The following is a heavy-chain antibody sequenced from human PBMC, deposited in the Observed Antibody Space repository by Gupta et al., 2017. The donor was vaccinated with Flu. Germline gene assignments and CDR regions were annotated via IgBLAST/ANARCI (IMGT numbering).Heavy chain of an antibody. J-gene: IGHJ5*02. CDR2: VYHTGRA. Sequence: MSSYYWAWHRQPPGKGLEWIAYVYHTGRAYYNASLKDRVTISLDTSQKKFYLQLRSVTAADTAVYYGARGLNWDYFLAFDPWGQGARGNVSS. CDR1: MSSYY. CDR3: ARGLNWDYFLAFDP. D-gene: IGHD3-10*02. V-gene: IGHV4-59*12.